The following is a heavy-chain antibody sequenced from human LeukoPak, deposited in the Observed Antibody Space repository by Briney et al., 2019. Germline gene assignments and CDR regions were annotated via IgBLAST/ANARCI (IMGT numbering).Heavy chain of an antibody. V-gene: IGHV1-18*01. Sequence: ASVKVSCKASGYTFTSYGISLVRQAPGQGLEWMGWISAYNGNTNYAQKLQGRVTMTTDTSTSTAYMELRSLRSDDTAVYYCARDYGDYNYYYYYGMDVWGQGTTVTVSS. CDR1: GYTFTSYG. D-gene: IGHD4-17*01. CDR2: ISAYNGNT. CDR3: ARDYGDYNYYYYYGMDV. J-gene: IGHJ6*02.